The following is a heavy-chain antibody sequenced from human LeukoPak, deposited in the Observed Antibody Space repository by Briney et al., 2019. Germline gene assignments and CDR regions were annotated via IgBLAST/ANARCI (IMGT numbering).Heavy chain of an antibody. CDR3: ARWATVVRNDAFDI. Sequence: PGGSLRLSCAASGFTFSTYRMSWVRQAPGKGLEWVANIKQDGSEKHYVDSVKGRFTISRDNAKNSLYLQMSSLRAEDTAVYYCARWATVVRNDAFDIWGQGTMVTVSS. CDR1: GFTFSTYR. J-gene: IGHJ3*02. D-gene: IGHD4-23*01. CDR2: IKQDGSEK. V-gene: IGHV3-7*01.